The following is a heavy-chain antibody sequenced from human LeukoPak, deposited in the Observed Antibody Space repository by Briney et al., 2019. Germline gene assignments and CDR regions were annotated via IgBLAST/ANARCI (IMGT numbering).Heavy chain of an antibody. Sequence: GGSLRLSCAASGFTFSSYSMSWVRQAPGKGLEWVSSISSSSTYKYYVDSAKGRFTISRDNAKNSLYLQMNSLRAEDTAVYYCARGAITGTASFDYWGQGTLVTVSS. CDR1: GFTFSSYS. CDR3: ARGAITGTASFDY. D-gene: IGHD1-7*01. CDR2: ISSSSTYK. V-gene: IGHV3-21*01. J-gene: IGHJ4*02.